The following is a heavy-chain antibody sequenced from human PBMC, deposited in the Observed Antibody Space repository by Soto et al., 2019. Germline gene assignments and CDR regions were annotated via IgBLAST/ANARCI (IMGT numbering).Heavy chain of an antibody. CDR1: GGSFSCHS. Sequence: SETLSLTCAVYGGSFSCHSWTWIRQSPGKGLEWIGDINHSGRVNYSPSLKSRVTISLDTSKNQFSLTLSAVTAADTAMYYCSTKAYDTNGYYRFDPWGQGTLVTVSS. D-gene: IGHD3-22*01. CDR2: INHSGRV. CDR3: STKAYDTNGYYRFDP. V-gene: IGHV4-34*01. J-gene: IGHJ5*01.